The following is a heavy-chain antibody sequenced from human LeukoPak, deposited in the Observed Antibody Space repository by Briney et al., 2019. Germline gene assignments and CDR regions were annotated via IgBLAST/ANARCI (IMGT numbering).Heavy chain of an antibody. CDR3: ARGKPLLYSSSRVAYYSMDV. J-gene: IGHJ6*03. V-gene: IGHV4-39*07. D-gene: IGHD6-13*01. Sequence: PSETLSLTCTVSGDSISSSSSYWGWIRQPPGEGLEWIGSIYYSGSTYYNPSLKSRVTISVDTSKNQFSLKLSSVTAADTAVYYCARGKPLLYSSSRVAYYSMDVWGKGTTVTVSS. CDR1: GDSISSSSSY. CDR2: IYYSGST.